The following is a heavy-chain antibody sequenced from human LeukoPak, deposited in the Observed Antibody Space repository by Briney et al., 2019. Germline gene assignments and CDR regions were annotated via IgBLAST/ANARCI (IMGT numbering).Heavy chain of an antibody. CDR2: IDPNSGGT. CDR1: GYRFTGYY. J-gene: IGHJ4*02. CDR3: AREELTSGSYSEALDY. Sequence: GASVKVSCKASGYRFTGYYMHWVRQAPGQGLEWMGWIDPNSGGTHYAQKFQDRVTMTRDTSISTAYMELSRLRSDDTAMYYCAREELTSGSYSEALDYWGQGTLVTVSS. D-gene: IGHD1-26*01. V-gene: IGHV1-2*02.